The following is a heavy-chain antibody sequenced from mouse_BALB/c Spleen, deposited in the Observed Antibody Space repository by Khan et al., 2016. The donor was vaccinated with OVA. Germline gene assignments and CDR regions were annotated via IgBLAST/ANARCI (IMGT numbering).Heavy chain of an antibody. CDR3: AKFTPDYYSMDY. V-gene: IGHV2-3*01. CDR1: GFSLSSYG. CDR2: IWGDGST. Sequence: QVQLQQSGPGLVAPSESLSITCTVSGFSLSSYGVNWVRQPPGKGLEWLGVIWGDGSTNYHSGLKSRLTINKDNSKSQVFLKLNSRQTYDTATYYCAKFTPDYYSMDYWGQGTSVTVSS. J-gene: IGHJ4*01. D-gene: IGHD1-1*01.